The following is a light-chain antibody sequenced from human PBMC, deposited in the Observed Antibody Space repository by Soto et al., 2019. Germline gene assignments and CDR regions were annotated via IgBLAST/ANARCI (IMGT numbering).Light chain of an antibody. CDR3: QQYSASPRT. V-gene: IGKV3-20*01. CDR1: RTVDGNY. J-gene: IGKJ1*01. Sequence: EVVLTQSPGTLSLSPGERATLSCRASRTVDGNYLAWYHQKPGQAPRLLIHSASTRAPGIPDRFSASGAGTDFTLTISRLEPEDSAVYYCQQYSASPRTFGQGTKVDIK. CDR2: SAS.